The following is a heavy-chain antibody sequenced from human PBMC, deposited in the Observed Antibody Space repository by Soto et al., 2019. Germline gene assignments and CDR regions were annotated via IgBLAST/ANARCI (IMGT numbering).Heavy chain of an antibody. Sequence: QVQLVQSGAEVKQPGSSVKVSCKATGGTFDNYAITWERQAPGQGLEWMAGIIPMLDSANYAEKFQDRVTITADVSTSTVYMEVSSLRSVDTAVYYCARTYHYDSLGKTYFYYGMDVWGQGTTVTVSS. V-gene: IGHV1-69*12. J-gene: IGHJ6*02. CDR3: ARTYHYDSLGKTYFYYGMDV. CDR1: GGTFDNYA. CDR2: IIPMLDSA. D-gene: IGHD3-22*01.